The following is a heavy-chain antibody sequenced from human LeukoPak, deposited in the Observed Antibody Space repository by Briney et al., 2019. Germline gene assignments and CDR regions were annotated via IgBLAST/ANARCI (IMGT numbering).Heavy chain of an antibody. D-gene: IGHD3-16*02. Sequence: PSETLSLTCAVYGGSFSGYYWSWIRQPPGKGLEWIGEINHSGSTNYNPSLKSRVTISVDTSKNQFSLKLSSVTAADTAVYYCACIMITSGGVIVDYWGQGTLVTVSS. CDR3: ACIMITSGGVIVDY. CDR1: GGSFSGYY. J-gene: IGHJ4*02. CDR2: INHSGST. V-gene: IGHV4-34*01.